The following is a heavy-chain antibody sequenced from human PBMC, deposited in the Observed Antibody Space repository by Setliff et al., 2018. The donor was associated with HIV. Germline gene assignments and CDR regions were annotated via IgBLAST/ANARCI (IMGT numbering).Heavy chain of an antibody. V-gene: IGHV4-39*01. CDR2: IYYTGST. J-gene: IGHJ4*02. D-gene: IGHD4-17*01. CDR1: GGSMRSSSFY. Sequence: SETLSLTCTVSGGSMRSSSFYWGWIRQAPGKGLEWIGSIYYTGSTYYNPSFKSRVTISVDTSENQFSLKMYSVTAADTAVYYCARHYGDYVFDSWGQGTLVTVS. CDR3: ARHYGDYVFDS.